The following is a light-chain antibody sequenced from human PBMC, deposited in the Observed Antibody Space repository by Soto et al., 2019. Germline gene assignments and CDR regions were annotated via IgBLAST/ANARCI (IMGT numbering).Light chain of an antibody. CDR1: QSVNNY. CDR2: DAS. Sequence: EMVLTQSPATLSLSPGERATLSCRASQSVNNYLAWFQQIPGQAPRLLIYDASTRDTGIPARFSGSGSGTDFTLTISSIEPEDVAVYYWQHRSQRPGTFGQGTKVDIK. J-gene: IGKJ1*01. CDR3: QHRSQRPGT. V-gene: IGKV3-11*01.